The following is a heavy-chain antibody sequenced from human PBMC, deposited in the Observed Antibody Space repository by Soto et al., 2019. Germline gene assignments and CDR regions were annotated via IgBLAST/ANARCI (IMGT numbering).Heavy chain of an antibody. J-gene: IGHJ3*02. V-gene: IGHV1-69*13. CDR1: GGTFSSYA. D-gene: IGHD6-13*01. Sequence: SVKVSCKASGGTFSSYAISWVRRAPGQGLEWMGGIIPIFGTANYAQKFQGRVTITADESTSTAYMELSSLRSEDTAVYYCARVHSSSWYDAFDIWGQGTMVTVSS. CDR3: ARVHSSSWYDAFDI. CDR2: IIPIFGTA.